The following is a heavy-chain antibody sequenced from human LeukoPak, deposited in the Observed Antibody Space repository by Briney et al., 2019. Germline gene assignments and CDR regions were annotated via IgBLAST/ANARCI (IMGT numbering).Heavy chain of an antibody. CDR2: IYHSGST. V-gene: IGHV4-4*02. CDR1: GGSISSSNW. CDR3: ARVYGAAPRYFDL. D-gene: IGHD2-8*01. J-gene: IGHJ2*01. Sequence: SGTLSLTCAVSGGSISSSNWWSWVRQPPGKGLEWIGEIYHSGSTNYNPSLKSRVTISVDKSKNQFSLKLSSVTAADTAVYYCARVYGAAPRYFDLWGRGTLVTVSS.